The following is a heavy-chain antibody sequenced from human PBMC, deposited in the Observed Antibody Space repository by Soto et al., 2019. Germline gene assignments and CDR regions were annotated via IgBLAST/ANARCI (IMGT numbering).Heavy chain of an antibody. CDR2: ISPSGGGT. Sequence: ASVKVSCEASGYPFTDYYIHWVRQAPGQGLEWMGIISPSGGGTTYAPNFQGRVTVTRDTSTRTVYMELSSLRSEDTAVYYCARGNYFDSSGYYSSEYLQHWGEGTLVTVSS. D-gene: IGHD3-22*01. CDR3: ARGNYFDSSGYYSSEYLQH. CDR1: GYPFTDYY. J-gene: IGHJ1*01. V-gene: IGHV1-46*01.